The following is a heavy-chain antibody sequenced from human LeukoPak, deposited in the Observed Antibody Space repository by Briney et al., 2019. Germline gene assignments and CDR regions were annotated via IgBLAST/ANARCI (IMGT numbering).Heavy chain of an antibody. CDR3: AKGGSYTIDY. D-gene: IGHD1-26*01. V-gene: IGHV3-74*01. Sequence: GGSLRLSCGASGFTFSNYWMHWVRQVPGKGLEWVSRNDGSSTSYADSVKGRFTISRDNAKNTLHLQMSSLTVEDTAVYYCAKGGSYTIDYWGQGILVSVSS. J-gene: IGHJ4*02. CDR2: NDGSST. CDR1: GFTFSNYW.